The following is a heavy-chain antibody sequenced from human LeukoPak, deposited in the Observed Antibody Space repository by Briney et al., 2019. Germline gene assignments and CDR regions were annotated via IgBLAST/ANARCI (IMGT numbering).Heavy chain of an antibody. V-gene: IGHV3-23*01. J-gene: IGHJ4*02. CDR3: ARDPGVVAFHYFDY. CDR2: IGGLGGST. D-gene: IGHD3-3*01. CDR1: GFTFSSHA. Sequence: GGSLRLSCAASGFTFSSHAMGWVRHAPGKGLEWVSGIGGLGGSTYYAGSVKGRFTIPRENSQNTLYLHMNSLRADDTAVYYCARDPGVVAFHYFDYWGQGSLVTVSS.